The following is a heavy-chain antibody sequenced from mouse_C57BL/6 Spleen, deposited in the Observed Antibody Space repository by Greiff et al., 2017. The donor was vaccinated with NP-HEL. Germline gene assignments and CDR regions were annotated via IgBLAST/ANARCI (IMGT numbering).Heavy chain of an antibody. J-gene: IGHJ3*01. V-gene: IGHV3-1*01. D-gene: IGHD2-4*01. CDR2: IRYSGST. CDR3: ARNDYEEFAY. CDR1: GYSITSGYD. Sequence: EVKLVESGPGMVKPSQSLSLTCTVTGYSITSGYDWHWIRHFPGNKLEWMGYIRYSGSTNYNPSLKSRISITHDTSKNHFFLKLNSVTTEDAATYYCARNDYEEFAYWGQGTLVTVSA.